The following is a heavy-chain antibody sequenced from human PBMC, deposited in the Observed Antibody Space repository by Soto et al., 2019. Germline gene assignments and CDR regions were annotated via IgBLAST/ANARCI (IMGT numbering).Heavy chain of an antibody. CDR2: ISSNGGST. CDR1: GFTFSSYA. Sequence: GGSLRLSCAASGFTFSSYAMHWVRQAPGKGLEYVSAISSNGGSTYYANSVKGRFTISRDNSKNTLYLQMNSLRAEDTAVYYFARASYDFWSGLPQWDMDVWGKGTTVTVSS. D-gene: IGHD3-3*01. CDR3: ARASYDFWSGLPQWDMDV. V-gene: IGHV3-64*01. J-gene: IGHJ6*04.